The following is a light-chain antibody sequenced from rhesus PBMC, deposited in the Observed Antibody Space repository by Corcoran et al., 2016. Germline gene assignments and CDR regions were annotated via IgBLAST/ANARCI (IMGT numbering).Light chain of an antibody. CDR3: QQYYNSPYT. Sequence: DIQMTQSPSSLSASVGDRVTITCQASQGISNNLAWYQQKPGKAPKPLLYYASSLETGVPSRFSGSRSGTDYNRTISSLQPEDFATYYCQQYYNSPYTFGPGTKLDIK. CDR2: YAS. V-gene: IGKV1-66*01. CDR1: QGISNN. J-gene: IGKJ3*01.